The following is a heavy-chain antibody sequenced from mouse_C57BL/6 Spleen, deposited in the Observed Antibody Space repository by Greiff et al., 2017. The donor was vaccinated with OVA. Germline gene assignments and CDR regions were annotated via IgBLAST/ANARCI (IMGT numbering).Heavy chain of an antibody. CDR1: GYTFTDYY. V-gene: IGHV1-76*01. D-gene: IGHD2-5*01. Sequence: VQLQQSGAELVRPGASVKLSCKASGYTFTDYYINWVKQRPGQGLEWIARIYPGSGNTYYNEKFKGKATLTAEKSSSTAYMQLSSLTSEDSAVYFCARGGYYSNLDYWGQGTTLTVSS. CDR2: IYPGSGNT. CDR3: ARGGYYSNLDY. J-gene: IGHJ2*01.